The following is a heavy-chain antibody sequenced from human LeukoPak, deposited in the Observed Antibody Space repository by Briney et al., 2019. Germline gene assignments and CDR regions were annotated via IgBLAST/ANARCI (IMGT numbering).Heavy chain of an antibody. CDR2: IYFSGTT. J-gene: IGHJ4*02. V-gene: IGHV4-30-4*08. D-gene: IGHD5-24*01. Sequence: SQTLSLTCTVSGGSISSGDYYWSWIRQPPGKGLEWIGYIYFSGTTYYKPALKSRVSMSVDTSKNQFSLKLSSVTAADTAMYYCARSTGWLQPFDYWGQGTLVTVSS. CDR3: ARSTGWLQPFDY. CDR1: GGSISSGDYY.